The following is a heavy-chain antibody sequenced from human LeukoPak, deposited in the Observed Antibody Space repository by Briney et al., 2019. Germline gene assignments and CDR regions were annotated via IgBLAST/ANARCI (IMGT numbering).Heavy chain of an antibody. CDR3: AKESGGYSSGWRDDY. CDR1: GFTFSSYA. CDR2: ISGSGGST. Sequence: GGSLRLSCAASGFTFSSYAMSWVRQAPGKGLECVSAISGSGGSTYYADSVKGRFTISRDNSKNTLYLQMNSLRAEDTAVYYCAKESGGYSSGWRDDYWGQGTLVTVSS. J-gene: IGHJ4*02. D-gene: IGHD6-19*01. V-gene: IGHV3-23*01.